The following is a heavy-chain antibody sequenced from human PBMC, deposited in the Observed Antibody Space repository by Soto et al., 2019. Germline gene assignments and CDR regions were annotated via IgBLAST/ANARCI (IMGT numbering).Heavy chain of an antibody. CDR2: IYYSGST. Sequence: SETLSLTCTVSGGSISSSSYYWGWIRQPPGKGLEWIGSIYYSGSTYYNPSLKSRVTISVDTSKNQFSLKLSSVTAADTAVYYCARHWNYYYYYYMDVWGKGTTVTVSS. CDR1: GGSISSSSYY. D-gene: IGHD1-1*01. J-gene: IGHJ6*03. V-gene: IGHV4-39*01. CDR3: ARHWNYYYYYYMDV.